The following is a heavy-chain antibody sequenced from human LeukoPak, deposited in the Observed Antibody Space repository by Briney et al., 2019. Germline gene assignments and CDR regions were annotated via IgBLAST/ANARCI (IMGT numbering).Heavy chain of an antibody. V-gene: IGHV3-43*01. D-gene: IGHD6-19*01. CDR1: GFAFNDFT. CDR3: AKEHISGWPNFDS. Sequence: PGGSLRLSCAASGFAFNDFTMHWVRQPPGKGLEWISLISGDGGSIYYADSVKDRFTISRDKSRDSLSLYLQMNSLRADDSALYYCAKEHISGWPNFDSWGQGTLVTVSS. J-gene: IGHJ4*02. CDR2: ISGDGGSI.